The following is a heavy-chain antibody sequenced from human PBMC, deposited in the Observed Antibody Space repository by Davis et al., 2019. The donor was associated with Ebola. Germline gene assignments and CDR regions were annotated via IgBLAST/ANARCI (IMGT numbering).Heavy chain of an antibody. Sequence: SETLSLTCAVYGGSFSGYYWSWIRQPPGKGLEWIGEINHSGSTNHNPSLKSRVTISVDTSKNQFSLKLSSVTAADTAVYYCARGRARVDYWGQGTLVTVSS. CDR1: GGSFSGYY. CDR2: INHSGST. D-gene: IGHD5-12*01. J-gene: IGHJ4*02. CDR3: ARGRARVDY. V-gene: IGHV4-34*01.